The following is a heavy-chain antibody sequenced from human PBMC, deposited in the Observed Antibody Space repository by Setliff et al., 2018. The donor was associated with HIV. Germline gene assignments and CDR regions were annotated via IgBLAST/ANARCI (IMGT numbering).Heavy chain of an antibody. J-gene: IGHJ4*02. Sequence: GGSLRLSCTASGFTFSSSEMTWVRQAPGKGLEWVSYITGSGSTIYYGDSVKGRFSISRDNAENSLFLQMDSLRAEDTAVYYCARGNWTSATNFSLLDYWGRGTLVTVSS. V-gene: IGHV3-48*03. CDR1: GFTFSSSE. CDR3: ARGNWTSATNFSLLDY. CDR2: ITGSGSTI. D-gene: IGHD4-17*01.